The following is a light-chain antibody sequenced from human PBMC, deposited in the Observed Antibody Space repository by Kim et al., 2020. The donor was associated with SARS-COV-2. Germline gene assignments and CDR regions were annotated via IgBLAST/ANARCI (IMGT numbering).Light chain of an antibody. CDR3: LLYHGSAQRWV. CDR1: TGAFTIGYY. V-gene: IGLV7-43*01. CDR2: STN. Sequence: GTVTLACASSTGAFTIGYYTNWFQQKPRQAPRALIYSTNNKHSWTPARFSGSLLGGKAALTLSGVQPEDEADYYCLLYHGSAQRWVFGGGTKLTVL. J-gene: IGLJ3*02.